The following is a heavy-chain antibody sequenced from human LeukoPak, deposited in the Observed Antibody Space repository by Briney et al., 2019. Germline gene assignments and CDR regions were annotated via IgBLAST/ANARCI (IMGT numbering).Heavy chain of an antibody. Sequence: SETLSLTCTVSGGSISSYYWGWIRQPPGKGLEWIGSIYYSGSTYYNPSLKSRVTISVDTSKNQFSLKLSSVTAADTAVYYCAILGSCTNGVCYPFDYWGQGTLVTVSS. CDR2: IYYSGST. CDR3: AILGSCTNGVCYPFDY. CDR1: GGSISSYY. J-gene: IGHJ4*02. V-gene: IGHV4-39*07. D-gene: IGHD2-8*01.